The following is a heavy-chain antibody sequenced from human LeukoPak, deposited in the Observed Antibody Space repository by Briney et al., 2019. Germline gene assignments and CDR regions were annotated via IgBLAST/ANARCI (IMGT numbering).Heavy chain of an antibody. CDR3: ARGIPNLRGLDV. J-gene: IGHJ6*02. CDR2: VNSGMTTE. V-gene: IGHV3-74*01. Sequence: AGSLKLSCAASGFTFSSNWMHWVRHDPGKGLEWVSGVNSGMTTENYAASVKGRFTISRDNANKTLYLQMNSLRVEDTAAYYCARGIPNLRGLDVRGQGTTVTVSS. CDR1: GFTFSSNW.